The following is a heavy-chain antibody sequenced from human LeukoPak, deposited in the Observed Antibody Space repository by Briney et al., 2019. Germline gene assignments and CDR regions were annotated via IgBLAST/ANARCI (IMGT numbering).Heavy chain of an antibody. V-gene: IGHV3-30*18. Sequence: GGSLRLSCAASGFTVSSNYMHWVRQAPGKGLEWVAVISYDGGTKYYADSVKGRFTISRDNSKNTLYLQMNSLRAEDTAVYYCAKDKMAYSTSSWDYWGQGTLVTVSS. CDR3: AKDKMAYSTSSWDY. CDR2: ISYDGGTK. D-gene: IGHD6-6*01. CDR1: GFTVSSNY. J-gene: IGHJ4*02.